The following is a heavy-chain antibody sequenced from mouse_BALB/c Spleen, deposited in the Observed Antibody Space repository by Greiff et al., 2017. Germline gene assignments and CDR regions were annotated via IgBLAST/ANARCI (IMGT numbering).Heavy chain of an antibody. Sequence: EVKLVESGPGLVKPSQSLSLTCTITGYSITSDYAWNWIRQFPGNKLEWMGYISYSGSTSYNPSLKSRISITRDTSKNQFFLQLNSVTTEDTATYYCARIDSYYGKRYFDYWGQGTTLTVSS. CDR1: GYSITSDYA. J-gene: IGHJ2*01. D-gene: IGHD2-10*01. CDR2: ISYSGST. CDR3: ARIDSYYGKRYFDY. V-gene: IGHV3-2*02.